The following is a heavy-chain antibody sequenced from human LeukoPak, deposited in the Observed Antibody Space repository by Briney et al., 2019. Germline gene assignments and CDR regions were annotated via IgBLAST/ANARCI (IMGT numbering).Heavy chain of an antibody. CDR2: TYYRSKWFN. J-gene: IGHJ4*02. CDR1: GDSVSSNSAA. Sequence: SQTLSLTCAISGDSVSSNSAAWNWIRQSPSRGLEWLGRTYYRSKWFNDYAVSVKSRITINPDTSKNQFSLQLNSVTPEDTAVYYCVRSPPCSGGSCPERYFDYWGQGTLVTVSS. CDR3: VRSPPCSGGSCPERYFDY. D-gene: IGHD2-15*01. V-gene: IGHV6-1*01.